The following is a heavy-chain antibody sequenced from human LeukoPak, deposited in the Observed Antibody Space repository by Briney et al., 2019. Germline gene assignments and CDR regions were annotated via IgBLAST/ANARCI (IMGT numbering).Heavy chain of an antibody. CDR1: GYTFTGYY. J-gene: IGHJ4*02. V-gene: IGHV1-2*02. Sequence: ASVKVSCKASGYTFTGYYMHWVRQAPGQGLEWMGWINPNSGGTNYAQKFQGRVTMTRDTSISTAYMELSRLRSDDTAVYYCATHVIPGIAAAGLDYWGQGTLVTVSS. D-gene: IGHD6-13*01. CDR3: ATHVIPGIAAAGLDY. CDR2: INPNSGGT.